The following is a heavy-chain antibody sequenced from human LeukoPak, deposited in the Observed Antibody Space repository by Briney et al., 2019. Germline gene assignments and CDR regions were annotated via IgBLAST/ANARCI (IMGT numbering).Heavy chain of an antibody. CDR1: GFTFSSYW. CDR3: ATLKKVAFGMNY. J-gene: IGHJ4*02. D-gene: IGHD3-10*01. V-gene: IGHV3-74*01. Sequence: GGSLRLSCAASGFTFSSYWMHWVRQAPGKGLVWVSRINSDGSSTSYADSVKSRFTISRDNAKNTLYLQMNSLRAEDTAVYYCATLKKVAFGMNYWGQGTLVTVSS. CDR2: INSDGSST.